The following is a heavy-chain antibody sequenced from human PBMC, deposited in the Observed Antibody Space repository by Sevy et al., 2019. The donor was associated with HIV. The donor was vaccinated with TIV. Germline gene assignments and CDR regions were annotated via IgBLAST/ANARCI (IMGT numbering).Heavy chain of an antibody. CDR3: ARGADIVLAPAACPIDY. V-gene: IGHV3-21*01. CDR2: ISSSSSYI. D-gene: IGHD2-2*01. CDR1: GFTFSSYS. J-gene: IGHJ4*02. Sequence: GGSLRLSCAASGFTFSSYSMNWVRQAPGKGLEWVSSISSSSSYIYYADSVKGRFTISRDNAKNSLYLEMNSLRAEDTAVYYCARGADIVLAPAACPIDYWGQGTLVTVSS.